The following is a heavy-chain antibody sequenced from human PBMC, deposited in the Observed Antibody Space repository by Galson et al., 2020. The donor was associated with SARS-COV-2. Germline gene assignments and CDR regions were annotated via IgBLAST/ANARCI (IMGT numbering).Heavy chain of an antibody. CDR1: GFTFSSYD. Sequence: GGSLRLSCAASGFTFSSYDMHWVRQATGKGLEWVSAIGTAGDTYYPGSVKGRFTISRENAKNSLYLQMNSLRAGDTAVYYCARGAVATKGYYYYYDMDVWGKGTTVTVSS. CDR2: IGTAGDT. V-gene: IGHV3-13*01. J-gene: IGHJ6*03. D-gene: IGHD5-12*01. CDR3: ARGAVATKGYYYYYDMDV.